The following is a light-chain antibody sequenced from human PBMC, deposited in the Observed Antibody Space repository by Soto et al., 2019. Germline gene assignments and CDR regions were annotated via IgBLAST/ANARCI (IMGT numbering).Light chain of an antibody. CDR3: AAWDDSLNGEV. CDR1: SSNIGSNT. J-gene: IGLJ1*01. CDR2: ANN. V-gene: IGLV1-44*01. Sequence: VLTQPPSASGTPGQRVTISCSGSSSNIGSNTVNWYQQLPGTAPKLLIHANNQRPSGVPDRFSGSKSGTSASLAISWLQSEEADYYCAAWDDSLNGEVFGTGTKVTV.